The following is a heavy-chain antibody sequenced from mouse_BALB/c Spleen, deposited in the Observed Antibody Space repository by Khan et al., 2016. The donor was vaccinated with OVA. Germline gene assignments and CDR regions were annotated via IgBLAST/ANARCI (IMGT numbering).Heavy chain of an antibody. CDR3: TSIYYLYYFDY. J-gene: IGHJ2*01. Sequence: EVKLEESGGGLVQPGGSMKLSCVASGFTFSNYWMNWVRQSPEKGLEWVAEIRLKSNNYATHYAESVKGRFTISRDDSKSSVYLQMNNLRAEDTGIYYCTSIYYLYYFDYWGQGTTLTVSS. D-gene: IGHD1-1*01. CDR1: GFTFSNYW. CDR2: IRLKSNNYAT. V-gene: IGHV6-6*02.